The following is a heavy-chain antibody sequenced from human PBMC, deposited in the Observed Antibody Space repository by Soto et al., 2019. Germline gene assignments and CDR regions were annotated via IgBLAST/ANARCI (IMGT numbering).Heavy chain of an antibody. Sequence: SETLSLTCAVSGGSISSSNWWSWVRQPPGKGLEWIGEIYHSGSTNYNPSLKSRVTISVDKSKNQFSLKLSSVTAADTAVYYCARSKDYYDSSGYSFDYWGQGTLVTVSS. D-gene: IGHD3-22*01. V-gene: IGHV4-4*02. CDR3: ARSKDYYDSSGYSFDY. CDR1: GGSISSSNW. J-gene: IGHJ4*02. CDR2: IYHSGST.